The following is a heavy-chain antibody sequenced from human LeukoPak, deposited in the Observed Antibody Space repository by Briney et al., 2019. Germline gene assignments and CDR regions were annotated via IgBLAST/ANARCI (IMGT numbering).Heavy chain of an antibody. Sequence: PSETLSLTCTVSGGSLSSYYWSWLRQPPGKGLEWMGHIYYSGSTNSNPSLKSQVPISVDTSKNQFSLKLSSLTAADTAVYYCARTVLSYCRGGSCPYFDYWGQGTLVTVSS. CDR1: GGSLSSYY. CDR2: IYYSGST. J-gene: IGHJ4*01. D-gene: IGHD2-15*01. V-gene: IGHV4-59*01. CDR3: ARTVLSYCRGGSCPYFDY.